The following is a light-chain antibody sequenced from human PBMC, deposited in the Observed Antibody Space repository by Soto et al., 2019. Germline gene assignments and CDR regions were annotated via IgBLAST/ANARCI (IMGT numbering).Light chain of an antibody. Sequence: DIQMTQSPSTLSGSVGDRVTITCRASQTISSWLAWYQQKPGKAPKLLIYKASTLKSGVPSRFSGSGSGTEFTLTISSLQPEDFATYYCQQLNSYPSTFGGGTKVDIK. CDR1: QTISSW. CDR2: KAS. V-gene: IGKV1-5*03. CDR3: QQLNSYPST. J-gene: IGKJ4*01.